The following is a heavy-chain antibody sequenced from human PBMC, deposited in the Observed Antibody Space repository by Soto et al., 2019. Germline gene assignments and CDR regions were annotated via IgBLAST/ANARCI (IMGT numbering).Heavy chain of an antibody. Sequence: SVKVSCKASGGTFSSYAISWVRQAPGQGLEWMGGIIPIFGTANYAQKFQGRVTITADESTSTAYMELSSLRSEDTAVYYCARTGSSGYYYYGMDVWGQGTTVTVTS. CDR2: IIPIFGTA. D-gene: IGHD3-22*01. CDR1: GGTFSSYA. V-gene: IGHV1-69*13. CDR3: ARTGSSGYYYYGMDV. J-gene: IGHJ6*02.